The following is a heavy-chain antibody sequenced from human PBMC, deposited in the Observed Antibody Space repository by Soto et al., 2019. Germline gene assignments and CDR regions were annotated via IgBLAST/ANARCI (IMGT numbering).Heavy chain of an antibody. CDR1: GFTFSNAW. Sequence: PGGSLRLSCAASGFTFSNAWMSWVRQAPGKGLEWVGRIKSKTDGGTTDYAAPVKGRFTISRDDSKNTLYLQMNSLKTEDTAVYYCTTVRNPSESIFDYWGQGTLVTVSS. D-gene: IGHD6-6*01. V-gene: IGHV3-15*01. CDR3: TTVRNPSESIFDY. J-gene: IGHJ4*02. CDR2: IKSKTDGGTT.